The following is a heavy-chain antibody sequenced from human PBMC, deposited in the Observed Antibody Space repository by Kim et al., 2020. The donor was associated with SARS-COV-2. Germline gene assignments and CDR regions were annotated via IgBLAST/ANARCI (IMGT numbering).Heavy chain of an antibody. V-gene: IGHV4-39*07. CDR3: ARDSRSYSSALYYFYYGMDV. D-gene: IGHD6-19*01. CDR2: IYYSGST. CDR1: GGSISSSSYY. J-gene: IGHJ6*02. Sequence: SQTLSLTCTVSGGSISSSSYYWGWIRQPPGKGLEWIGSIYYSGSTYYNPPLKSRVTISVDTSKNQFSLKLSSVTAADTAVYYCARDSRSYSSALYYFYYGMDVWGQGTTVTVSS.